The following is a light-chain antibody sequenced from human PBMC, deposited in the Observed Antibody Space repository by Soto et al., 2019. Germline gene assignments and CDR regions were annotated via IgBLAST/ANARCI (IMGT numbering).Light chain of an antibody. CDR2: NSG. CDR1: QTVTYDY. J-gene: IGKJ2*01. V-gene: IGKV3-20*01. Sequence: EIVLTQSPGTLSLSPGDRATLSCRASQTVTYDYLAWYQQRPGQAPRLLIRNSGNRASGIPDRFSGRGSGRDFSLTISRLEPEDFAVYYCQQYGISPGYTFGQGTRLEIK. CDR3: QQYGISPGYT.